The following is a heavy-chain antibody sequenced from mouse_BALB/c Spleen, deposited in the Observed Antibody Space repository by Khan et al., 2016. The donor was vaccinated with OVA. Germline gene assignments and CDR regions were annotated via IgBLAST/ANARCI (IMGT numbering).Heavy chain of an antibody. J-gene: IGHJ2*01. Sequence: EVQLQQSGPELVKPGASVKISCKASGYSFTGYFMHWVMQSQGKSLEWIGRINPHIGETFYNQKFKGKATLTVDEYSSTAHMELRSLASEDSAVYYCARIDGGDFDYWGQGTTLTVSS. CDR1: GYSFTGYF. CDR2: INPHIGET. CDR3: ARIDGGDFDY. V-gene: IGHV1-20*02. D-gene: IGHD1-1*02.